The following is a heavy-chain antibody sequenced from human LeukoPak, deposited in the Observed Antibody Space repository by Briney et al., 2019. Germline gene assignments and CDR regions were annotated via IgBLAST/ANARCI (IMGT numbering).Heavy chain of an antibody. J-gene: IGHJ4*02. CDR3: AKDGSGYFYTFDY. CDR2: IKQDGSQK. D-gene: IGHD3-22*01. CDR1: GFTFTNYW. Sequence: GGSLRLSCTTSGFTFTNYWMNWVRQAPGKGLEWVATIKQDGSQKYYVDSVKGRFTISRDNAKNSLYLQMNSLRVEDTAMYYCAKDGSGYFYTFDYWGQGTLVTASS. V-gene: IGHV3-7*03.